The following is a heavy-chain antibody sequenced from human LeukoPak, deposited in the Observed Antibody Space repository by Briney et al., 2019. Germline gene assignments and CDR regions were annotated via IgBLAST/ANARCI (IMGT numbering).Heavy chain of an antibody. D-gene: IGHD1-26*01. CDR1: GGTFSSYA. J-gene: IGHJ6*02. CDR2: IIPILGIA. CDR3: ARVILPDYYYYGMDV. Sequence: ASVKVSCKASGGTFSSYAISWVRQAAGQGLEWMGRIIPILGIANYAQKFQGRVTITADKSTSTAYMELSSLRSEDTAVYYCARVILPDYYYYGMDVWGQGTTVTVSS. V-gene: IGHV1-69*04.